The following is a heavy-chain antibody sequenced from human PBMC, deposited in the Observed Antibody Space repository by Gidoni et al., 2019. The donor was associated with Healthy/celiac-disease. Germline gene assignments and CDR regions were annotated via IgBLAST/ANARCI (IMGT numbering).Heavy chain of an antibody. CDR2: IIPIVGTA. CDR1: GRPFRSYA. Sequence: QVQLVPSGAEGKKPGSSVTVSCKASGRPFRSYAHSWVRQAPGQGLEWMGGIIPIVGTANYAQKYQGRVTITADESTSTAYMELSSLRSEDTAVYYCARDRRWGSNFYAFDIWGQGTMVTVSS. V-gene: IGHV1-69*01. D-gene: IGHD7-27*01. CDR3: ARDRRWGSNFYAFDI. J-gene: IGHJ3*02.